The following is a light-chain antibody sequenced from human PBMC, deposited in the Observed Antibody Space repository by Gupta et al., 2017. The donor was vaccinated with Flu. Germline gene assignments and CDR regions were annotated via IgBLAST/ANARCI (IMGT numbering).Light chain of an antibody. J-gene: IGLJ3*02. CDR1: SGSVTTAYY. V-gene: IGLV8-61*01. Sequence: QTVVTQEPSFSVSPGGTVTLTCGLSSGSVTTAYYPSWYQQSPGQAPRALIQSTSIRCSGVPDRVSGSILGNKAALTITGAQADDECYYYCVLYMRGGMWRFGGGTKLTVL. CDR2: STS. CDR3: VLYMRGGMWR.